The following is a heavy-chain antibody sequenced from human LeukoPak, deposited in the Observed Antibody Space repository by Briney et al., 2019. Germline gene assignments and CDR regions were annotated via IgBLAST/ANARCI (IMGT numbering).Heavy chain of an antibody. CDR1: GYTFTDYC. V-gene: IGHV1-2*02. J-gene: IGHJ5*02. D-gene: IGHD6-19*01. CDR3: ARGSTRDSSGWYGPGKWFDP. CDR2: INPNSGGT. Sequence: ASVKVSCKASGYTFTDYCMHWVRQAPGQGLEWMGWINPNSGGTNYAQNFQGRVTMTRDTSISTAFLELSSLRSDDTAVYYCARGSTRDSSGWYGPGKWFDPWGQGTLVTVSS.